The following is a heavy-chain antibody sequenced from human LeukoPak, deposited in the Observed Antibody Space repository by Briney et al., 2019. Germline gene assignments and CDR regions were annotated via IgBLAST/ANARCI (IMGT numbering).Heavy chain of an antibody. CDR1: GYTFTTYY. J-gene: IGHJ5*02. Sequence: ASVKVSCKASGYTFTTYYIHWVRQAPGQGLEWMGVINPSGGTTRYAQKFQGRVTMTRDTSTNTVYMELNSLRAEDTAVYYCARDGVAVKQAVAGIYNWFDPWGQGTLVTVSS. CDR2: INPSGGTT. CDR3: ARDGVAVKQAVAGIYNWFDP. V-gene: IGHV1-46*01. D-gene: IGHD6-19*01.